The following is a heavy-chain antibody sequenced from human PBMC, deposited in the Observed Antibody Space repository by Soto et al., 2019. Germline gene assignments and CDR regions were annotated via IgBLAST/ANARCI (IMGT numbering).Heavy chain of an antibody. J-gene: IGHJ2*01. CDR1: GFTFSSYG. Sequence: GGSLRLSCAASGFTFSSYGMHWVRQAPGKGLEWVAVIWDDGSNKYYADSVKGRFTISRDNSKNTLCLQMNSLRAEDTAVYYCAREATINMIVVAAGGYFDLWGRGTLVTVSS. CDR3: AREATINMIVVAAGGYFDL. CDR2: IWDDGSNK. D-gene: IGHD3-22*01. V-gene: IGHV3-33*01.